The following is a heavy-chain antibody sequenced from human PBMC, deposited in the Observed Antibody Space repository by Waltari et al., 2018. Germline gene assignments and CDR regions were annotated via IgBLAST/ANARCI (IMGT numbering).Heavy chain of an antibody. V-gene: IGHV3-21*01. CDR1: GFTFSRNS. Sequence: EVQLVESGGGLVKPGGSLRLSCAASGFTFSRNSMNWVRQAPGKGLEWVSSISSGSTYIYYADSVKGRFTISRDNAKNSLYLQMNSLRAEDTAIYYCAREAAVAGHSDYWGQGTLVTVSS. D-gene: IGHD6-19*01. CDR3: AREAAVAGHSDY. J-gene: IGHJ4*02. CDR2: ISSGSTYI.